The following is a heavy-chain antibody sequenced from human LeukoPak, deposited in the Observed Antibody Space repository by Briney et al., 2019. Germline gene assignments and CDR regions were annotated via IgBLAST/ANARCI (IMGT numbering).Heavy chain of an antibody. V-gene: IGHV1-69-2*01. Sequence: GASVKGSCKASGYSFTDYFMHWVQQAPGKGLEGMGRVDPEDGETIYGEKFQGRVTITADTSTDTAYMELSSLRSEDTAVYYCTTAGKFYYGSGSPSWFDPWGQGTLVTVSS. CDR1: GYSFTDYF. D-gene: IGHD3-10*01. CDR2: VDPEDGET. J-gene: IGHJ5*02. CDR3: TTAGKFYYGSGSPSWFDP.